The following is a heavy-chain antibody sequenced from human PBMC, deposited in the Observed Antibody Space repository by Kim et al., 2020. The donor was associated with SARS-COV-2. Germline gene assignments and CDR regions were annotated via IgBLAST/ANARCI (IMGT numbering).Heavy chain of an antibody. CDR2: INTATGNP. V-gene: IGHV7-4-1*02. D-gene: IGHD2-15*01. CDR1: GYTFTSYA. J-gene: IGHJ4*02. CDR3: ARAAKYCSGGSCYSGAYFDY. Sequence: ASVKVSCKASGYTFTSYAMNWVRQARGQGLEWMGWINTATGNPTYAQGFTGRFVFSLDTSVSTAYLQISSLKAEDTSVYYCARAAKYCSGGSCYSGAYFDYWGQGTLVTVSS.